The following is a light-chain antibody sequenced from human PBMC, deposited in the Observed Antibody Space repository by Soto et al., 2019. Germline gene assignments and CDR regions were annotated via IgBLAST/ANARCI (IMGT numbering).Light chain of an antibody. CDR3: QPYGSSGP. V-gene: IGKV3-20*01. Sequence: IGLTRSPRALSLVPVERAVLXLRASKSVSNNYLAWYQQTPGQAPRLLIYGAYNRATGIPVRFSGSGSGTDFPLTLSTLETADFAVSYCQPYGSSGPFGPGTKVDI. J-gene: IGKJ1*01. CDR1: KSVSNNY. CDR2: GAY.